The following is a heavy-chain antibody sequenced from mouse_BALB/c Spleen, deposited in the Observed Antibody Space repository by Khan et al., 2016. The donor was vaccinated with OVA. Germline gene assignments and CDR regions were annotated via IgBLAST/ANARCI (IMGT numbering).Heavy chain of an antibody. CDR3: ARSNYGPFAY. V-gene: IGHV5-9*03. J-gene: IGHJ3*01. Sequence: EVQLVESGGGLVKPGGSLKLSCAASGFTFSSFTMSWVRQTPEKRLEWVASISSGGDNTYYPDSVKGRFTISRDNANNNLYLQMSGLRSEDMALYYCARSNYGPFAYWGQGTLVTVSA. CDR2: ISSGGDNT. CDR1: GFTFSSFT. D-gene: IGHD1-1*02.